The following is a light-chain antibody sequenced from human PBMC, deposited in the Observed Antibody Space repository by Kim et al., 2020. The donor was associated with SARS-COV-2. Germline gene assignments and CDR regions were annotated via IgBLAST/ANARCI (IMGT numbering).Light chain of an antibody. Sequence: DVVMTQSPLSLPVTLVQPASISCSSSQSLVYTNGNTYLKWFHQRPGQAPSRLLYKVSICDSGVPDRFSGSGSGTVFTLKISMVEGEYVGVYYCMKGTIWPYNFGQGSQREI. CDR3: MKGTIWPYN. CDR1: QSLVYTNGNTY. V-gene: IGKV2D-30*01. CDR2: KVS. J-gene: IGKJ2*01.